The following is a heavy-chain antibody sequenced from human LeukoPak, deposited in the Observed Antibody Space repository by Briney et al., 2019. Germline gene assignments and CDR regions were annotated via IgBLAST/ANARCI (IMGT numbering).Heavy chain of an antibody. CDR1: GFTFSGCE. D-gene: IGHD3-10*01. CDR3: ARVATMVRVPLDALDI. CDR2: ISRSGNTI. V-gene: IGHV3-48*03. J-gene: IGHJ3*02. Sequence: PGWSLRLSCAISGFTFSGCELTWVRQAPGKGLEWISYISRSGNTIYYADSVKGRFTTSRDNAKNSPYLQMNSLRVEDTAVYYCARVATMVRVPLDALDIWGQGTMVSVSS.